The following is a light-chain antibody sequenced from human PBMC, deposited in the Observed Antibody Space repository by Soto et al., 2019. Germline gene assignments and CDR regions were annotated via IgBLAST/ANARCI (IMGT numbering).Light chain of an antibody. CDR3: MQPLQSWK. J-gene: IGKJ1*01. CDR1: QSLLHSNGYNY. CDR2: LGS. V-gene: IGKV2-28*01. Sequence: DIVMTQSPLSLPVTPGEPASISCRSSQSLLHSNGYNYLDWYLQKPGQSPQLLIYLGSNRASGVPDRLSGSGSGTDFTLKISRVEAEDVGVYYCMQPLQSWKFGQGTKADIK.